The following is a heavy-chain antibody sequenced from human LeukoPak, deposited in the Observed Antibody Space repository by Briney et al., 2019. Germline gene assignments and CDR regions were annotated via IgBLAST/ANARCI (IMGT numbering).Heavy chain of an antibody. J-gene: IGHJ5*02. Sequence: RESLKISCKGSGYTFTNYWIGWVRQMPGKGLEWMGIIYPGDSDTRYSPPFQGQVTISVDKSISTAYLQWSSLKASDTAMYYCARPGGEYYYGSWGQGTLVTVSS. CDR2: IYPGDSDT. CDR1: GYTFTNYW. CDR3: ARPGGEYYYGS. D-gene: IGHD3-10*01. V-gene: IGHV5-51*01.